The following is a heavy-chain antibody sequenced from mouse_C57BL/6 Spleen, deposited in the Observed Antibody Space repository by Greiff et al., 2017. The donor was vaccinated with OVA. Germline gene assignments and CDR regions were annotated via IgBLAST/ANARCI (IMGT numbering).Heavy chain of an antibody. CDR2: IYPSDSET. V-gene: IGHV1-61*01. J-gene: IGHJ3*01. Sequence: QVQLQQPGAELVRPGSSVKLSCKASGYTFTSYWMDWVKQRPGQGLEWIGNIYPSDSETHYNQKFKDKATLTVDKSSSTAYMQLSSLTSEDSAVYYCARIYDGYPAWFAYWGQGTLVTVSA. D-gene: IGHD2-3*01. CDR3: ARIYDGYPAWFAY. CDR1: GYTFTSYW.